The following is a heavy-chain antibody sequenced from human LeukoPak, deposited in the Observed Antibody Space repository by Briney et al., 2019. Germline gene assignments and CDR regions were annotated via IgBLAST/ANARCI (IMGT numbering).Heavy chain of an antibody. CDR3: ARAGIVDAFDV. CDR1: GXSITSSY. Sequence: SETLSLTCSVSGXSITSSYWNWIRQAPGKGLEWIGYIFNSGTTQYNPSLKSRVAIALDTSKNQFSLKLSSVTAADTAVYYCARAGIVDAFDVWGQGTIVTVSS. V-gene: IGHV4-59*01. J-gene: IGHJ3*01. D-gene: IGHD1-14*01. CDR2: IFNSGTT.